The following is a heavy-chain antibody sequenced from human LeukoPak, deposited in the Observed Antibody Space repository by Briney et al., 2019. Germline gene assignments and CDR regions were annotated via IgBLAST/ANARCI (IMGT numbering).Heavy chain of an antibody. D-gene: IGHD2-2*01. CDR3: ARDRLVVPAATKNYYYYYMDV. CDR2: IIPIFGTA. Sequence: SVKVSCKASGGTFSSYAISWVRQAPGQGLEWMGGIIPIFGTANYAQKFQGRVTITTDESTSTAYMELSSLRSEDTAVYYCARDRLVVPAATKNYYYYYMDVWGKGTTVTVSS. V-gene: IGHV1-69*05. CDR1: GGTFSSYA. J-gene: IGHJ6*03.